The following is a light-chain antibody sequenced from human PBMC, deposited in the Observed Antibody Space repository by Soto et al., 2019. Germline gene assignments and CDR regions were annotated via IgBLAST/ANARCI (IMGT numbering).Light chain of an antibody. CDR2: GAS. J-gene: IGKJ1*01. CDR1: QSLSSNY. V-gene: IGKV3-20*01. Sequence: EIVFTQSPGTLSLSPGEIATLSCRASQSLSSNYLAWHQQKTGQAPRLLIYGASSRATGIPDRFSGSGSGTDFTLTITRLEPEDFAVYYCQQYDTSPRTFGQGTKVDIK. CDR3: QQYDTSPRT.